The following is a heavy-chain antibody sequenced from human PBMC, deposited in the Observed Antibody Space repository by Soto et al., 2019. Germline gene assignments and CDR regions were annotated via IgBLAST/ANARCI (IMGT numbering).Heavy chain of an antibody. CDR1: GFTFSSYW. D-gene: IGHD1-26*01. J-gene: IGHJ6*03. CDR2: IKQDGSEK. Sequence: GSLRLSCAASGFTFSSYWMSWVRQAPGKGLEWVANIKQDGSEKYYVDSVKGRFTISRDNAKNSLYLQMNSLRAEDTAVYYCARARGKWYYYYMDVWGKGTTVTVSS. CDR3: ARARGKWYYYYMDV. V-gene: IGHV3-7*01.